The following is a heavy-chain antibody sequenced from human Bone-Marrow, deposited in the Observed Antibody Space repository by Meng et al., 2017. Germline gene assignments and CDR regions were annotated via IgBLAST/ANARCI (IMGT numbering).Heavy chain of an antibody. CDR1: GFTFRDYY. J-gene: IGHJ4*02. CDR3: ARARGEWETRPSDY. Sequence: QVQLVESGGGLVRPGGSLRRSCAASGFTFRDYYMSWIRQAPGKGLECISYISSSGSTIYYADSVTGRFTISRDNAENSLYLQMNSLRAEDTDLYYCARARGEWETRPSDYWGQGTLVTVSS. D-gene: IGHD1-26*01. CDR2: ISSSGSTI. V-gene: IGHV3-11*01.